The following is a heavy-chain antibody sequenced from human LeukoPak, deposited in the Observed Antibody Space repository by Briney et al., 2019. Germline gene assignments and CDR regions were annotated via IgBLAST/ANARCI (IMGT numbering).Heavy chain of an antibody. CDR2: ITPIFGTA. D-gene: IGHD6-6*01. J-gene: IGHJ6*03. CDR3: ARETLISSTSFYYYMDV. CDR1: GGTFSNSG. V-gene: IGHV1-69*05. Sequence: SVKVSCKASGGTFSNSGISWVRQAPGQGLEWMGGITPIFGTANYAQKFQGRVTITTDESTSTAYMELSGLRSEDTAVYYCARETLISSTSFYYYMDVWGEGTTVTVSS.